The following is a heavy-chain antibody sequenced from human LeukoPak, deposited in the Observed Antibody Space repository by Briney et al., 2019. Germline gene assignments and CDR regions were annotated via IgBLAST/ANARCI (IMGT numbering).Heavy chain of an antibody. CDR3: GRRPYYYGSGEYAFDI. CDR2: IYHSGST. V-gene: IGHV4-4*02. J-gene: IGHJ3*02. D-gene: IGHD3-10*01. CDR1: GGSISSSNW. Sequence: SGTLSLTCAVSGGSISSSNWWSWVRQPPGKGLEWIGEIYHSGSTNYNPSLKSRVTISVDKSKNQFSLKLSSVTAADTAVYYCGRRPYYYGSGEYAFDIWGQGTMVTVSS.